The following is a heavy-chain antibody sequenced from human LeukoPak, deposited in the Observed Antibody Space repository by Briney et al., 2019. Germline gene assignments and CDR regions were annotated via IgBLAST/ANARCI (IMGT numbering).Heavy chain of an antibody. CDR3: AREWLVPGYYYYYMDV. V-gene: IGHV1-18*01. CDR1: GYTFTTYG. Sequence: GASVKVSSTSSGYTFTTYGISWVRQAPGQGLEWMGWISAYNGNTNYVQKLQDRVTMTTDTSTSTAYMELRSLRSDDTAVYYCAREWLVPGYYYYYMDVWGKGTTVTVSS. J-gene: IGHJ6*03. D-gene: IGHD6-19*01. CDR2: ISAYNGNT.